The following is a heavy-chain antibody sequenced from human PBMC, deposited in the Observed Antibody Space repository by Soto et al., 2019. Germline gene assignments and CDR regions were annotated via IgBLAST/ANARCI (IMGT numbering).Heavy chain of an antibody. CDR1: GFTVSSNY. D-gene: IGHD2-2*01. CDR2: IYSGGST. J-gene: IGHJ4*02. CDR3: ARDSRNRNFFDY. V-gene: IGHV3-53*01. Sequence: GGSLRLSCAASGFTVSSNYMTWVRQAPGKGLEWVSVIYSGGSTYYADSVKGRFTISRDNSKDTLYLQMNSLRAEDTALYYCARDSRNRNFFDYWGQGTLVTVSS.